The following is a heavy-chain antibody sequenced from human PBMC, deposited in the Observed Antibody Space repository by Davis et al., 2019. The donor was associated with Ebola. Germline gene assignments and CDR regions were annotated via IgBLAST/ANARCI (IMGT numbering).Heavy chain of an antibody. J-gene: IGHJ4*02. Sequence: GESLKISCVVSGFTISSYWMYWVRLVPGKGLQCVSRIKSDGSRRVYADSVEGRFTISRDNVENTVYLQMSSLRAEDTAIYYCGRGLYSESSVGIDSWGQGTLVTVSS. CDR2: IKSDGSRR. CDR1: GFTISSYW. V-gene: IGHV3-74*01. D-gene: IGHD6-13*01. CDR3: GRGLYSESSVGIDS.